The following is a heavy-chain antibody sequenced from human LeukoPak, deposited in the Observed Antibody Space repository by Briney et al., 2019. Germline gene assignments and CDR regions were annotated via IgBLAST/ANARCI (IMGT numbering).Heavy chain of an antibody. D-gene: IGHD6-13*01. CDR3: ARAGPIAAAANYYMDV. Sequence: PSETLSLTCTVSGGSISDYYWNWIRQPPGKGLEWIAYIHSSGNTNYNPSLKSRVTISADRSKNQFSLKLSSVTAADTAVYYCARAGPIAAAANYYMDVWGKGTTVTVSS. V-gene: IGHV4-59*12. CDR2: IHSSGNT. CDR1: GGSISDYY. J-gene: IGHJ6*03.